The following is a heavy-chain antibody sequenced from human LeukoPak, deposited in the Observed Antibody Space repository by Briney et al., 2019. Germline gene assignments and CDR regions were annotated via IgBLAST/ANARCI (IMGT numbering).Heavy chain of an antibody. D-gene: IGHD2-21*01. CDR3: AKDGDSVGVNSYYYYYMDV. CDR1: GFSFNNYV. CDR2: VWYEGMTK. V-gene: IGHV3-33*06. J-gene: IGHJ6*03. Sequence: GGSLRLSCVASGFSFNNYVMHWVRQAPGKGLEWVAVVWYEGMTKYYADTVKGRFTISRDDSKSTLYLQMNSLRAEDAAVYFCAKDGDSVGVNSYYYYYMDVWGKGTTVTVSS.